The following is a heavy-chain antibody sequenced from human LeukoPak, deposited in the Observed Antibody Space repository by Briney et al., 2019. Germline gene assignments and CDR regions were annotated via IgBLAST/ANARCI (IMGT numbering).Heavy chain of an antibody. CDR2: INSDGSST. CDR1: GFTFSSSW. J-gene: IGHJ4*02. CDR3: AREPRGGTVDY. V-gene: IGHV3-74*01. D-gene: IGHD2-8*02. Sequence: GGSLRLSCAASGFTFSSSWMHWVRQAPGKGLVWVSRINSDGSSTNYVDSVKGRFTISRDNAKNTLYLQMNSLRAEDTAVYYCAREPRGGTVDYWGQGTLVTVSS.